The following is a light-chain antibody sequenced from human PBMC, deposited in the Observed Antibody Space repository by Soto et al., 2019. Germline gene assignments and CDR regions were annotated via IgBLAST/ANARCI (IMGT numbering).Light chain of an antibody. Sequence: DIPMTQSPSSLSASVGDRVTFTCQASQDIKNFLNWYQQQPGKAPKLLISSAFNLETGVPSRFSGTGSGTHFTFTISSLQPEDVATYYCQQFDSLPYTFGQGTKLEIK. CDR3: QQFDSLPYT. J-gene: IGKJ2*01. CDR2: SAF. CDR1: QDIKNF. V-gene: IGKV1-33*01.